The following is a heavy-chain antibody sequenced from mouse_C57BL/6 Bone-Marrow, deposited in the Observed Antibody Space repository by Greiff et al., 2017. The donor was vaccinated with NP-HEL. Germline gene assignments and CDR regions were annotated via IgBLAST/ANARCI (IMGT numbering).Heavy chain of an antibody. V-gene: IGHV2-3*01. CDR2: IWGDGST. J-gene: IGHJ3*01. CDR1: GFSLTSYG. D-gene: IGHD2-4*01. Sequence: VMLVESGPGLVAPSQSLSITCTASGFSLTSYGVSWVRQPPGKGLEWLGVIWGDGSTNYHSALISRLSISKENSTCQVFLKLNSLQTDDTATYYCAKVLELRLAFAYWGQGTLVTVSA. CDR3: AKVLELRLAFAY.